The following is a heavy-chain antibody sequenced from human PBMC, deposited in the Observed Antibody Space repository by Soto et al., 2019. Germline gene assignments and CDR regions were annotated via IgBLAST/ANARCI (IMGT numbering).Heavy chain of an antibody. CDR2: TDQSGSA. J-gene: IGHJ6*02. V-gene: IGHV4-30-2*06. CDR1: GGSITSGGYS. Sequence: QLQLQESGSGLVKPSQTLSLTCTVSGGSITSGGYSWTWIRQSPGKGLEWIGYTDQSGSAYYNPSRKSRVTISVERSKNQFSLNLTSVTAADTAFYYCARDYYGMDVWGQGTTVTVSS. CDR3: ARDYYGMDV.